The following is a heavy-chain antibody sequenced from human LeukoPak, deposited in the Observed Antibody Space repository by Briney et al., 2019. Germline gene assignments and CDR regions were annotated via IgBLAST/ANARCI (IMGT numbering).Heavy chain of an antibody. J-gene: IGHJ4*02. D-gene: IGHD2-2*01. CDR1: GYTFTSYY. CDR2: INPSGGST. CDR3: AREDVVPAATFDY. Sequence: GASVKVSCKASGYTFTSYYMHWVRQAPGQGLEWMGIINPSGGSTSYAQKFQGRVTMTRDMSTSTVYMELSSQRSEDTAVYYCAREDVVPAATFDYWGQGTLVTVSS. V-gene: IGHV1-46*01.